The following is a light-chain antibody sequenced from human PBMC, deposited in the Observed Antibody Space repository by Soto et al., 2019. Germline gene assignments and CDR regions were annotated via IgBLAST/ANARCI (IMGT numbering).Light chain of an antibody. CDR2: DVR. CDR3: CSYAGSYTDV. Sequence: QLVLTQPRSVSGSPGQSVTISCTGTSSDVGGYNYVSWYQQHPGKAPKLMIYDVRKWPSGVPDRFSGSKSGNTASLTISGLQAEDEADYYCCSYAGSYTDVFGTGTKLTVL. J-gene: IGLJ1*01. V-gene: IGLV2-11*01. CDR1: SSDVGGYNY.